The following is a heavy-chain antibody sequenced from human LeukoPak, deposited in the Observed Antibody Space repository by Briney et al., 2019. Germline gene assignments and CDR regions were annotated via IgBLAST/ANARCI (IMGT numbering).Heavy chain of an antibody. Sequence: SETLSLTCTVSGGSISSYYWSWIRQPPGKGLEWIGYIYYSGSTYYNPSLKSRVTISVDTSKNQFSLKLSSVTAADTAVYYCARGLYDCSSTSCHPRFDYWGQGTLVTVSS. CDR1: GGSISSYY. CDR2: IYYSGST. J-gene: IGHJ4*02. V-gene: IGHV4-30-4*08. D-gene: IGHD2-2*01. CDR3: ARGLYDCSSTSCHPRFDY.